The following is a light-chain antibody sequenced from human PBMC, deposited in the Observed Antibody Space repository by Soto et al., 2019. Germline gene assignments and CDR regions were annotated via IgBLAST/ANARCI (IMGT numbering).Light chain of an antibody. J-gene: IGKJ2*01. CDR3: QQSYSTPVD. CDR2: AAS. Sequence: DIQMTQSPSSLSASVGDRVTITCRASQSISSYLNWYQHKPGKAPRLLIYAASSLQSGVPSRFSGSGSGTDFTITISSLQPEDSAAYYCQQSYSTPVDFGQGTKLEIK. V-gene: IGKV1-39*01. CDR1: QSISSY.